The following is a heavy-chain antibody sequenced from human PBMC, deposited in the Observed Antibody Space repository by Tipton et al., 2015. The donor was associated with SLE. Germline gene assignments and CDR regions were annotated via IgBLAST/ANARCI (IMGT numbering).Heavy chain of an antibody. V-gene: IGHV4-31*11. Sequence: TLSLTCAVSDDSISSGAFYWSWIRQHPGKGLEWIGYIDYSGSTNYNPPLKSRVTISVDTSKNQFSLKLSSVTAADTAVYYCARDQVYYYDTGGYYRGPFHIWGQGTMVTVSS. J-gene: IGHJ3*02. D-gene: IGHD3-22*01. CDR1: DDSISSGAFY. CDR3: ARDQVYYYDTGGYYRGPFHI. CDR2: IDYSGST.